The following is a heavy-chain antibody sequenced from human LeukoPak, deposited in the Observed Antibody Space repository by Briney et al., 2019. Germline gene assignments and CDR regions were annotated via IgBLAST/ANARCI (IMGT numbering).Heavy chain of an antibody. CDR3: ARESYYDILTGYPDHYYYIDV. J-gene: IGHJ6*03. CDR1: GFIFDDYG. Sequence: GGSLRLSCAASGFIFDDYGMSWVRQAPGKGLEWVSGINWNGGSTGYADSVKGRFTISRDNAKNSLYLQMNSLRAEDTALYHCARESYYDILTGYPDHYYYIDVWGKGTTVTVSS. V-gene: IGHV3-20*01. D-gene: IGHD3-9*01. CDR2: INWNGGST.